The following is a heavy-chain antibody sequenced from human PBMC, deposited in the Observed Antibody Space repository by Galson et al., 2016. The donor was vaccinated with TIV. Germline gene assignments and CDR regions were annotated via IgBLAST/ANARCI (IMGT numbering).Heavy chain of an antibody. CDR2: ILPVSATA. CDR3: ARDIPCGGSCYFFDD. CDR1: GYSFSDYY. V-gene: IGHV1-69*05. J-gene: IGHJ4*02. D-gene: IGHD2-15*01. Sequence: SVKVSCKASGYSFSDYYVHWVRRAPGQGLEWMGGILPVSATANYAQKFQGRVSITTDESASTVYMELTSLRPDDTAVYFCARDIPCGGSCYFFDDWGQGTLVTVSS.